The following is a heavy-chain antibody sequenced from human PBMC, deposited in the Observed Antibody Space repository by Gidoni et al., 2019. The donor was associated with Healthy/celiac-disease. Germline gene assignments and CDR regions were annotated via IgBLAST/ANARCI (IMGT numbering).Heavy chain of an antibody. V-gene: IGHV4-4*07. CDR1: GGSISSYY. CDR3: ARVRTAGGQLKDYYFDY. J-gene: IGHJ4*02. D-gene: IGHD6-13*01. CDR2: IYTSGST. Sequence: QVQLQESGPGLVKPSETLSLTCTVSGGSISSYYWSWIRQPAGKGLEWIGRIYTSGSTNYNPSLKSRVTMSVDTSKNQFSLKLSSVTAADTAVYYCARVRTAGGQLKDYYFDYWGQGTLVTVSS.